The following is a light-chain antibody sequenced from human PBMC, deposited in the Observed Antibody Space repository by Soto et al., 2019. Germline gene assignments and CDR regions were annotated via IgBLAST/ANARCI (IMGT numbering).Light chain of an antibody. V-gene: IGLV1-40*01. CDR1: SSNIGSGYD. Sequence: QSVLTQPPSVSGAPGQTVTISYTGSSSNIGSGYDVHWYQQLPGTAPKLLIYGNNNRPSGVPDRFSGSKSGTSASLAISGLQAEDEADYYCQSYDSTLSTSEVVFGGGTKLTVL. CDR3: QSYDSTLSTSEVV. J-gene: IGLJ2*01. CDR2: GNN.